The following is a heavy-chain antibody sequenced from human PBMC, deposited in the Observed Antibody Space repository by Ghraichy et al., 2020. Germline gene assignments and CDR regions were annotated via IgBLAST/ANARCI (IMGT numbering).Heavy chain of an antibody. J-gene: IGHJ5*02. Sequence: LSLTCAASGFTFSSYAMSRVRQAPGKGLEWVSTIGSSGGSTYHADSVKGRFTVSRDNSKNTLFMQMSSLRAEDTAVYYCAKSWGYCSGGACPPYNWFDPWGQGTLVTVSS. CDR3: AKSWGYCSGGACPPYNWFDP. CDR2: IGSSGGST. CDR1: GFTFSSYA. D-gene: IGHD2-15*01. V-gene: IGHV3-23*01.